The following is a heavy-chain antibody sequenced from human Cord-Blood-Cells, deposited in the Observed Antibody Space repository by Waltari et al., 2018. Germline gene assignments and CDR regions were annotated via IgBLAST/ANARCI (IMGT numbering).Heavy chain of an antibody. Sequence: QVQLVQSGAEVKKPGSSVTVSCKASGGTFSSYAISWVRQAPGQGLEWMGRISPILGIANYAQKFQGRVTITADKSTSTAYMELSSRRSEDTAVYYCARVGSSSWSPDDAFDIWGQGTMVTVSS. CDR2: ISPILGIA. D-gene: IGHD6-13*01. CDR1: GGTFSSYA. CDR3: ARVGSSSWSPDDAFDI. V-gene: IGHV1-69*09. J-gene: IGHJ3*02.